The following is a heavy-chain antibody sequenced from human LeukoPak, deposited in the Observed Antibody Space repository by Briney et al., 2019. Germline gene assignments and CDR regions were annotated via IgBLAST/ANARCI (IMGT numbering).Heavy chain of an antibody. V-gene: IGHV3-48*04. CDR1: GFTFGSYS. CDR2: ISSSSSTI. Sequence: GGSLRLSCAASGFTFGSYSMNWVRQAPGKGLEWVSYISSSSSTIYYADSVKGRFTTSRDNAKNSLYLQMNSLRAEDTAVYYCARDPAVAGTNFDYWGQGTLVTVSS. CDR3: ARDPAVAGTNFDY. J-gene: IGHJ4*02. D-gene: IGHD6-19*01.